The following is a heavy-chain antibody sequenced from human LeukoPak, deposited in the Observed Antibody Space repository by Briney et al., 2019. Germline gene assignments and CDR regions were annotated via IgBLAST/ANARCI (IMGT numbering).Heavy chain of an antibody. Sequence: QPGGSLRLSCAASGFTFSSYDMHWVRQATGKGLEWVSAIGTAGDTYYPGSVKGRFTISRENAKNSLYLQMNSLRAGDTAVYYCARSRGYSGYDYWGQGTLVTVSS. CDR1: GFTFSSYD. CDR3: ARSRGYSGYDY. J-gene: IGHJ4*02. V-gene: IGHV3-13*01. D-gene: IGHD5-12*01. CDR2: IGTAGDT.